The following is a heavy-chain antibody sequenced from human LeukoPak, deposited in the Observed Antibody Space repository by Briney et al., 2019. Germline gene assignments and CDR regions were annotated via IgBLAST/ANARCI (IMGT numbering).Heavy chain of an antibody. Sequence: ASVKVSCKASGYTFTSYGISWVRQAPGQGLEWMGWISAYSGNTNYAQKLQGRVTMTTDTSTSTAYMELRSLRSDDTAVYCCARDGPIVGATTEVDYWGQGTLVTVSS. CDR2: ISAYSGNT. J-gene: IGHJ4*02. CDR1: GYTFTSYG. V-gene: IGHV1-18*01. D-gene: IGHD1-26*01. CDR3: ARDGPIVGATTEVDY.